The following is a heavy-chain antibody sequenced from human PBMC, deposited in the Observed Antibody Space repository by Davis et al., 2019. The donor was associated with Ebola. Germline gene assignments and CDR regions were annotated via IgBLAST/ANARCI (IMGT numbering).Heavy chain of an antibody. CDR1: GYTFTSSD. CDR3: ARTVVVVAATQYYYYYGMDV. V-gene: IGHV1-69*04. D-gene: IGHD2-15*01. CDR2: IIPILGIA. J-gene: IGHJ6*02. Sequence: SVKVSCKASGYTFTSSDINWVRQAPGQGLEWMGRIIPILGIANYAQKFQGRVTITADKSTSTAYMELSSLRSEDTAVYYCARTVVVVAATQYYYYYGMDVWGQGTTVTVSS.